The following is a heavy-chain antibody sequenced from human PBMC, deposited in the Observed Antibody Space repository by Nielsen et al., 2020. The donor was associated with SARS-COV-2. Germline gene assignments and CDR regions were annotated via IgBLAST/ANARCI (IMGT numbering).Heavy chain of an antibody. J-gene: IGHJ4*02. CDR1: GGTFSSYT. D-gene: IGHD6-13*01. Sequence: SVKVSCKASGGTFSSYTISWVRQAPGQGLEWMGRIIPILGIANYAQKFQGRVTITADKSTSTAYMELSSLRSEDTAVYYCARDRDSSSWYGGQLFDYWGQGTLVAVSS. CDR2: IIPILGIA. CDR3: ARDRDSSSWYGGQLFDY. V-gene: IGHV1-69*04.